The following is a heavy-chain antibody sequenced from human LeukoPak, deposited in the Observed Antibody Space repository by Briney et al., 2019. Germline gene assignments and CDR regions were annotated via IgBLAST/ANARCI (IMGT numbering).Heavy chain of an antibody. Sequence: ASVKVSCKASGCPFTGYFIHWVRQAPGLGLEWMGWINPNSGGTNYAQKFQGWVTMTRDTSINTAYMELSSLKSDDTAVYYCARANYYDSIGDAFDIWGQGTMVTVSS. CDR3: ARANYYDSIGDAFDI. J-gene: IGHJ3*02. D-gene: IGHD3-22*01. CDR1: GCPFTGYF. CDR2: INPNSGGT. V-gene: IGHV1-2*04.